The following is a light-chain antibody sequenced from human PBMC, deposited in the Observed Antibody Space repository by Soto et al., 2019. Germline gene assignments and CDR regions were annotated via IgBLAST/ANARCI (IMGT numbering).Light chain of an antibody. J-gene: IGLJ2*01. CDR2: DSD. CDR3: GAWDGSLSVVL. Sequence: QSVLTQPPSVCAAPGQKVIISCSGSSANIGSNYVSWYQHLPGTAPKLVIYDSDRRPSEIPDRFSGSKSGTSATLDITGLQTGDEADYYCGAWDGSLSVVLFGGGTKLTVL. CDR1: SANIGSNY. V-gene: IGLV1-51*01.